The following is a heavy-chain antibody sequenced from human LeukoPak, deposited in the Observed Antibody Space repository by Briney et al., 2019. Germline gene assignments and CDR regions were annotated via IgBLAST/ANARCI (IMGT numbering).Heavy chain of an antibody. V-gene: IGHV3-23*01. CDR1: GLTFSNYA. J-gene: IGHJ4*02. CDR3: ARGRELYYYDSSGLH. Sequence: GGSLRLSCVAFGLTFSNYAMSWVRQAPGKGLEWVSAISASGDSTYYADYVKGRFTISRDNSKNTLYLQMNSLRAEDTAVYYCARGRELYYYDSSGLHWGQGTLVTVSS. D-gene: IGHD3-22*01. CDR2: ISASGDST.